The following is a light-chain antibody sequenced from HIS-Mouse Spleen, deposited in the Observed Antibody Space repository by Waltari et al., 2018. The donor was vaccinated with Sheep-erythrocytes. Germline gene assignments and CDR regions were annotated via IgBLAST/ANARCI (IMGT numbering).Light chain of an antibody. CDR2: EGS. CDR3: CSYAGSSTFHVV. Sequence: QSALTQPASVSGSPGQSLTISCTGTSIDVGSYNLVSWYKQHPGKAPKLMIYEGSKRPSGVSNRFSGSKSGNTASLTISGLQAEDEADYYCCSYAGSSTFHVVFGGGTKLTVL. J-gene: IGLJ2*01. CDR1: SIDVGSYNL. V-gene: IGLV2-23*03.